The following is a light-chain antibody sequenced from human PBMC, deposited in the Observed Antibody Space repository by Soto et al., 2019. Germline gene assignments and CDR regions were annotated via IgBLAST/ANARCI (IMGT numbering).Light chain of an antibody. CDR3: LQHSRYPWT. CDR2: AAS. J-gene: IGKJ1*01. V-gene: IGKV1-17*03. Sequence: DIQMTQSPSAMSASVGDRVTITCRASQDISNFLAWFQQKPGKVPERLIYAASSLQSGVPSRFGGSGSGTEFTLTISSLQPEDFATYYCLQHSRYPWTFGQGTKVEIK. CDR1: QDISNF.